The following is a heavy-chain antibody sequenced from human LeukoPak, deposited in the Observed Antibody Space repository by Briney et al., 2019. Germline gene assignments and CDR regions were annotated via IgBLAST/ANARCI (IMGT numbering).Heavy chain of an antibody. CDR1: GYTFTSYY. CDR2: INPSGGST. D-gene: IGHD5-24*01. CDR3: AREMATNPYDY. Sequence: GASVKVSCKASGYTFTSYYMHWARQAPGQGLEWMGIINPSGGSTSYAQKFQGRVTMTRDTSTSTVYMELSSLRSEDTAVYYCAREMATNPYDYWGQGTLVTVSS. J-gene: IGHJ4*02. V-gene: IGHV1-46*01.